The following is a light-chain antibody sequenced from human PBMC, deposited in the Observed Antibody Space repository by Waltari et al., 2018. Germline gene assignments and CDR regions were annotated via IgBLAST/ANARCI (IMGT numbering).Light chain of an antibody. J-gene: IGKJ1*01. CDR2: GAS. CDR1: QSISRS. Sequence: IMLTQSPGTLSLSPGERATLSCRASQSISRSLALYQQKPGQAPRLLIYGASTRATGIPDRFSGSGSVTDFSLTISGLEPEDSAVYYCQHHFRLPATFGQGTKVEIK. CDR3: QHHFRLPAT. V-gene: IGKV3-20*01.